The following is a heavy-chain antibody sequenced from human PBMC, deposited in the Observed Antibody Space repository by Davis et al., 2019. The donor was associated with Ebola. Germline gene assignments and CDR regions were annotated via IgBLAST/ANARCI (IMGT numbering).Heavy chain of an antibody. CDR2: IHYLGNT. CDR1: GGSISSSRYF. Sequence: SETLSLTCTVSGGSISSSRYFWGWIRQPPGKGLEWIGNIHYLGNTNYNPSLKSRVTMSVDTSKNQFSLKLSSVTAADTAVYYCARGNYGDYIVLYYYNMDVWGQGTTVTVSS. J-gene: IGHJ6*02. D-gene: IGHD4-17*01. V-gene: IGHV4-61*05. CDR3: ARGNYGDYIVLYYYNMDV.